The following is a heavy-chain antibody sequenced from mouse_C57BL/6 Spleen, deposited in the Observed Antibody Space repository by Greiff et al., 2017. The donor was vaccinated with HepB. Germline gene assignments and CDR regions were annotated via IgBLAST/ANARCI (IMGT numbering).Heavy chain of an antibody. D-gene: IGHD1-1*01. CDR2: INPNNGGT. CDR1: GYTFTDYY. V-gene: IGHV1-26*01. Sequence: EVQLQQSGPELVKPGASVKISCKASGYTFTDYYMNWVKQSHGKSLEWIGDINPNNGGTSYNQKFKGKATLTVDKSSSTAYMELRSLTSEDSAVYYCARGGYYYGSSLLYWYFDVWGTGTTVTVSS. J-gene: IGHJ1*03. CDR3: ARGGYYYGSSLLYWYFDV.